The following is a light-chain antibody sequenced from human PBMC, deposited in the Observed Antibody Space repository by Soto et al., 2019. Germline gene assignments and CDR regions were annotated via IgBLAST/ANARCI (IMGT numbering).Light chain of an antibody. J-gene: IGLJ2*01. CDR3: SSYPSSSTLVV. CDR2: DVS. CDR1: SSDVGDNY. V-gene: IGLV2-14*01. Sequence: QSALTQPASVSGSPGQSITISCTGTSSDVGDNYVSWYQQHPGKAPKLMIYDVSSRPSGVSNRFSASKSGNTASLTISGLQADDESDYYCSSYPSSSTLVVFGGGTKVTVL.